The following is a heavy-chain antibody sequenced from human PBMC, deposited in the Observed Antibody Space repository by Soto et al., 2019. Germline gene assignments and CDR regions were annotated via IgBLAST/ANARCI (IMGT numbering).Heavy chain of an antibody. J-gene: IGHJ3*02. CDR1: GYTFGSYA. CDR2: ISAYNDNT. CDR3: ARGTGGNWAAFDI. V-gene: IGHV1-18*01. D-gene: IGHD2-15*01. Sequence: ASVKVSCKPSGYTFGSYAISWVRQAPGQGLEWMGWISAYNDNTNYVQKLQGRVTMTTDTSTSTAYMELRSLRSDDTAVYYCARGTGGNWAAFDIWGQGTMVTVSS.